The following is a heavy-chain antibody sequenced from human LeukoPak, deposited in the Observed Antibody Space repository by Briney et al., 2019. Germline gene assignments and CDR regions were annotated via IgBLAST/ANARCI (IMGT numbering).Heavy chain of an antibody. J-gene: IGHJ4*02. CDR2: IKYDGSEK. D-gene: IGHD2-2*01. V-gene: IGHV3-7*01. CDR3: ARDTIVVVPPARCLDH. CDR1: GFTFSTFW. Sequence: PGGSLRLSCAASGFTFSTFWMTWVRQAPGKGLEWVASIKYDGSEKYYVDSVKGRFTISRDNAKNSLYLQMNSLRAEDTAVYYCARDTIVVVPPARCLDHWGQGTLVNVSS.